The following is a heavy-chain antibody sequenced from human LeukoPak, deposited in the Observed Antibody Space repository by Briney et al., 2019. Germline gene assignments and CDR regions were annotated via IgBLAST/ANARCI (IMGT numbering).Heavy chain of an antibody. CDR2: ISYDGSNK. V-gene: IGHV3-30*18. CDR1: GFTFSSYG. D-gene: IGHD3-10*01. CDR3: AKDGDYYGSGKGGFDY. J-gene: IGHJ4*03. Sequence: GGSLRLSCAASGFTFSSYGMHWVRQAPGKGLEWVAVISYDGSNKYYADSVKGRFTISRDNSKNTLYLQMNSLRAEDTAVYYCAKDGDYYGSGKGGFDYWGQGTTVTVSS.